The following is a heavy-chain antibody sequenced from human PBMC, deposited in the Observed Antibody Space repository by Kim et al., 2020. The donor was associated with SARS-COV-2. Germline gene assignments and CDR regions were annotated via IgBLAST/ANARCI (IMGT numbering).Heavy chain of an antibody. V-gene: IGHV3-33*06. CDR2: IWYDGITE. CDR1: GFTFRTYA. CDR3: AKDPRLIAAGTSFDH. Sequence: GGSLRLSCAASGFTFRTYALHWVRQAPGKGLEWLAVIWYDGITEHYADSVKGRFTISRDNSKNTLYLQMNSLRVEDTAVYYCAKDPRLIAAGTSFDHWGLGTLVTVSS. D-gene: IGHD6-13*01. J-gene: IGHJ4*02.